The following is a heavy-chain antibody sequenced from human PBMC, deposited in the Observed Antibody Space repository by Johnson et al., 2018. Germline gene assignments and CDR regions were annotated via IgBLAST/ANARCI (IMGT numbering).Heavy chain of an antibody. D-gene: IGHD3-10*01. V-gene: IGHV3-21*01. CDR3: SRERYYGSGISAFDI. Sequence: EVQLVESGGGLVKPGGSLRLSCAASGFTFSSYSMNWVRQAPGKGLEWVSSISSSSSYIYYADSVKGRFTISRENAKNSLYLQMNSLRAGDTAVYYCSRERYYGSGISAFDIWGQGTTVTVSS. CDR2: ISSSSSYI. J-gene: IGHJ3*02. CDR1: GFTFSSYS.